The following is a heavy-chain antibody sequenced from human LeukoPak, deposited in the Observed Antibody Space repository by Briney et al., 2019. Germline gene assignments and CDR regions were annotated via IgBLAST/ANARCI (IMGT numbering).Heavy chain of an antibody. CDR2: INSDGSST. V-gene: IGHV3-74*01. CDR1: GFTFSSYW. CDR3: ARDGDSSSSDVNFDY. D-gene: IGHD6-6*01. J-gene: IGHJ4*02. Sequence: PGGSLRLSCAASGFTFSSYWMHWVRQAPGKGLVWVSRINSDGSSTSYADSVKGRFTISRDNAKNTLYLQMNSLRAEDTAVYYCARDGDSSSSDVNFDYWGQGTLVTVSS.